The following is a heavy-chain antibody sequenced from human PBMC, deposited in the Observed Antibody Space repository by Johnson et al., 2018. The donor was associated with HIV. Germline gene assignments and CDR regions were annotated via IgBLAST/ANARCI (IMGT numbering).Heavy chain of an antibody. J-gene: IGHJ3*02. Sequence: VQLVESGGGLVQPGGSLRLSCAASGFTVSSNYMSWVRQAPGKGLEWVSVIYSGGSTYYADSVTGRFTISRDNSKNTLYLQMNSLRAEDTAVYYCAREGAWEVRPGAFDIWGQGTMVTVSS. D-gene: IGHD1-26*01. CDR1: GFTVSSNY. CDR3: AREGAWEVRPGAFDI. V-gene: IGHV3-66*01. CDR2: IYSGGST.